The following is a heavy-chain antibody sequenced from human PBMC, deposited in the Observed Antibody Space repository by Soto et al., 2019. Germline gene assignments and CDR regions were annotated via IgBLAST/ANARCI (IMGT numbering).Heavy chain of an antibody. CDR3: AKGTEGAARPRTSPIDY. CDR2: ISASSGST. CDR1: GFTFSSYA. V-gene: IGHV3-23*01. D-gene: IGHD6-6*01. J-gene: IGHJ4*02. Sequence: PGGSLRLSCAASGFTFSSYAMSWVRQAPGKGLEWVSGISASSGSTYYADPVKGRFTISRDNSKNTLYVQMNSLRAEDTAVYYCAKGTEGAARPRTSPIDYWGQGALVTVSS.